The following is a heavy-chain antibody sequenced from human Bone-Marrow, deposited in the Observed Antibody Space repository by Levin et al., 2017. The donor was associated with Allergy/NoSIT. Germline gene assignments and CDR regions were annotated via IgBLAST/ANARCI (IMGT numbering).Heavy chain of an antibody. Sequence: ASVKVSCKTSGYTFTSFDINWVRQATGQELEWMGWMYPNSDNAGYAQKFQGRVTMTRNTSISTAYMELSSLRSEDTAIYYCARGELGSGYLFDYWGQGTLVTVSS. CDR1: GYTFTSFD. V-gene: IGHV1-8*01. D-gene: IGHD5-12*01. CDR3: ARGELGSGYLFDY. CDR2: MYPNSDNA. J-gene: IGHJ4*02.